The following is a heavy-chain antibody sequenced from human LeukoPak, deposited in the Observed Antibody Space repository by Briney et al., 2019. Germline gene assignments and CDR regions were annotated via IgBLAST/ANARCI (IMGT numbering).Heavy chain of an antibody. CDR3: ATVGGVSGRAFDM. Sequence: PGRSLRLSCAASGFSFSSYGIHWVRQAPGKGLEWLAVIWHDGSNKYYADSVKGRFTISRDNAKNTLYLQMNSLRVEDAAVYYCATVGGVSGRAFDMWGQGTVVTVSS. V-gene: IGHV3-33*03. D-gene: IGHD2-8*01. CDR2: IWHDGSNK. CDR1: GFSFSSYG. J-gene: IGHJ3*02.